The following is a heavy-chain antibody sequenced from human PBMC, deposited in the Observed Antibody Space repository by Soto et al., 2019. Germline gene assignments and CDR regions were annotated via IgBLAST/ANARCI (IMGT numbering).Heavy chain of an antibody. D-gene: IGHD2-15*01. CDR3: ARAYSPGLFDP. V-gene: IGHV1-18*01. CDR2: ISANNGNT. J-gene: IGHJ5*02. Sequence: QVQLVQSGAEVKKPGASVKVSCKASGYTFTSYGISWVRQAPGQGLEWMGWISANNGNTKYAQNFQGRVTMTTDTSTSTAYMELRSLRSDDTTVYYCARAYSPGLFDPWGQGTLVTVSS. CDR1: GYTFTSYG.